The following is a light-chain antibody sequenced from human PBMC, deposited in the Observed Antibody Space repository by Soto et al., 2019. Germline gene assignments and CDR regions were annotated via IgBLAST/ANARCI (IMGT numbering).Light chain of an antibody. CDR3: QQYNNWPWT. V-gene: IGKV3-15*01. CDR2: GAS. J-gene: IGKJ1*01. CDR1: QSISDT. Sequence: ETVMTQSPATLSVSPGGRATLSCRASQSISDTLAWYQQKPGQAPRLLIHGASTRATGFPARFSGSGSGTDFTLTISNLQSEDIAIYYCQQYNNWPWTFGQGTKVEIK.